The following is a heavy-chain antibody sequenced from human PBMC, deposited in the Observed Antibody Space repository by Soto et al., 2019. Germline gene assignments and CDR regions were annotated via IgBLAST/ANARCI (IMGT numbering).Heavy chain of an antibody. CDR1: GGSISSSNW. V-gene: IGHV4-4*02. D-gene: IGHD2-2*02. CDR3: ARAKGYCSSTSCYTEGWFDP. J-gene: IGHJ5*02. Sequence: PSETLSLTCAASGGSISSSNWWSWVRQPPGKGLEWIGEIYHSGSTNYNPSLKSRVTISVDKSKNQFSLKLSSVTAADTAVYYCARAKGYCSSTSCYTEGWFDPWGQGTRVTVSS. CDR2: IYHSGST.